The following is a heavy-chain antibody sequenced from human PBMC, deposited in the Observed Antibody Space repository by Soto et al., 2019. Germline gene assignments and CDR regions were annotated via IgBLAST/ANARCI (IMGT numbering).Heavy chain of an antibody. CDR2: MDPNSGNT. CDR3: ARRGYSSCWYYYYYYGMDV. CDR1: GYTFTSYD. D-gene: IGHD6-13*01. Sequence: QVQLVQSGAEVKKPGASVKVSCKASGYTFTSYDINWVRQATGQGLEWMGWMDPNSGNTGYAQKFQGRVTMTRNTSISRAYMEMSSLRSEDTAVYYCARRGYSSCWYYYYYYGMDVWGQGSTVTVSS. V-gene: IGHV1-8*01. J-gene: IGHJ6*02.